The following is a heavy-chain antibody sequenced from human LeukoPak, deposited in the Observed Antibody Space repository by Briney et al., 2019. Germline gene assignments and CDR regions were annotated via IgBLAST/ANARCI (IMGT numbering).Heavy chain of an antibody. D-gene: IGHD2-2*02. CDR3: ARGLSIVVVPAAIVT. Sequence: GASVKVSCKASGYTFTGYYMHWVRQASGQGLEWMGWINPNSGGTNYAQKFQGRVTMTRDTSISTAYMELSRLRSDDTAVYYCARGLSIVVVPAAIVTWGQGTLVTVSS. J-gene: IGHJ5*02. CDR1: GYTFTGYY. V-gene: IGHV1-2*02. CDR2: INPNSGGT.